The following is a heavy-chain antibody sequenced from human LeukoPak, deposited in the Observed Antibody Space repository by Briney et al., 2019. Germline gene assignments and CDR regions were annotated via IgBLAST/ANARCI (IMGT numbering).Heavy chain of an antibody. Sequence: PSETLSLTCAVSGASISGSGYYLGWIRQPPGKGLEWIGNIYYTGSTYYNASLQSRVTISIDTSKNQFSLKLSSVTAADTAVYYCARMIGGIVGLRAFDIWGQGTMVTVSS. V-gene: IGHV4-39*01. CDR3: ARMIGGIVGLRAFDI. D-gene: IGHD3-22*01. CDR2: IYYTGST. J-gene: IGHJ3*02. CDR1: GASISGSGYY.